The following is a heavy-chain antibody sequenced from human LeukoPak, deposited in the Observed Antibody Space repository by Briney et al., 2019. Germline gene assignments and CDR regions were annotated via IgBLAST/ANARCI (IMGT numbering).Heavy chain of an antibody. V-gene: IGHV1-69*13. D-gene: IGHD6-19*01. CDR1: GGTFSSYA. CDR3: AKGPSHGAGYSSDFDY. Sequence: ASVKVSFKASGGTFSSYAISWVRQAPGQGLEWMGGIIPIFGTANYAQKFQGRVTITADESTSTAYMELSSLRSEDTAVYYCAKGPSHGAGYSSDFDYWGQGTLVTVSS. CDR2: IIPIFGTA. J-gene: IGHJ4*02.